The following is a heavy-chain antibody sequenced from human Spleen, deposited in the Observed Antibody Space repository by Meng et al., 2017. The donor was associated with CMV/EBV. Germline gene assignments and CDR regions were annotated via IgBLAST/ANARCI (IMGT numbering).Heavy chain of an antibody. V-gene: IGHV1-18*01. CDR1: TSYG. CDR3: ARDQGSYCTTTSCYNSLVDY. CDR2: VSAYNGDR. J-gene: IGHJ4*02. Sequence: TSYGITWVRQAPGQGFEWMGWVSAYNGDRNYAQKFQDRVTVTIDTSTSTGYMELRSLRSDDTAVYYCARDQGSYCTTTSCYNSLVDYWGQGTLVTVSS. D-gene: IGHD2-2*02.